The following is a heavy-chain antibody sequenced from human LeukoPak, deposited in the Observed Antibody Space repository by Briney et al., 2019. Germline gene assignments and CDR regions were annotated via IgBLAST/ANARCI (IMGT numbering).Heavy chain of an antibody. J-gene: IGHJ5*02. Sequence: SETLSLTCTVSGGSISSYYWNWIRQPPGKGLEWIGRIYTSGSTNYNPSLKSRVTMSVDTSKNQFSLKLSSVTAADTAVYYCARAFSSGSYYNWFDPWGQGTLVTVSS. CDR1: GGSISSYY. CDR3: ARAFSSGSYYNWFDP. V-gene: IGHV4-4*07. CDR2: IYTSGST. D-gene: IGHD3-10*01.